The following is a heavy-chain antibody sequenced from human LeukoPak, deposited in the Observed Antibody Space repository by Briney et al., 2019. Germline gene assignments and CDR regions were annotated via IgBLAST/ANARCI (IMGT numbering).Heavy chain of an antibody. CDR1: GYTFTGYY. CDR3: ARDAAPSYYDILTGSDY. Sequence: ASVKVSCKASGYTFTGYYMHWVRQAPGQGLEWTGWINPNSGGTNYAQKFQGRVTMTRDTSISTAYMELTRLRSDDTAVYYCARDAAPSYYDILTGSDYWGQGTLVTVSS. D-gene: IGHD3-9*01. J-gene: IGHJ4*02. V-gene: IGHV1-2*02. CDR2: INPNSGGT.